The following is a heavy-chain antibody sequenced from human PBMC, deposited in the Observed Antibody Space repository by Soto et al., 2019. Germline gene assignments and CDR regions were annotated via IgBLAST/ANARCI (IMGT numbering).Heavy chain of an antibody. CDR3: AKEMVLGASINNWNYGGPFDY. Sequence: GGSLRLSCAASGFTFSSYGMHWVRQAPGKGLEWVAVISYDGSNKYYADSVKGRFTISRDNSKNTLYLQMNSLRAEDTAVYYCAKEMVLGASINNWNYGGPFDYWGQGTLVTVSS. J-gene: IGHJ4*02. V-gene: IGHV3-30*18. D-gene: IGHD1-7*01. CDR2: ISYDGSNK. CDR1: GFTFSSYG.